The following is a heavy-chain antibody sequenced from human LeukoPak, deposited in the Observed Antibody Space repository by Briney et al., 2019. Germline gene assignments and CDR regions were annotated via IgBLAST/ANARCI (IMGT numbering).Heavy chain of an antibody. V-gene: IGHV3-49*04. CDR3: TRAAGIAAAALDY. CDR1: GFTFGDYA. CDR2: IRSKAYGGTT. J-gene: IGHJ4*02. D-gene: IGHD6-13*01. Sequence: GGCLRLSCTASGFTFGDYAIRGVGPAPGKGRAGVGFIRSKAYGGTTEYAASVKGRFTISRDDSKSIAYLQMNSLKTEDTAVYYCTRAAGIAAAALDYWGQGTLVTVSS.